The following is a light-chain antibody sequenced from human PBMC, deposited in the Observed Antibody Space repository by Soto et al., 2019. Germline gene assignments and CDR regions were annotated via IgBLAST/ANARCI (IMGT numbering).Light chain of an antibody. J-gene: IGKJ5*01. CDR1: QSVSSN. CDR3: QQYNNWPIT. Sequence: EIIMTQSPATLSVSPGERATLSCRASQSVSSNLAWYQQKPGQPPRLLIYGASSRATGIPARFSGSGSGTAFTLTISSLQSEDFVVYYCQQYNNWPITFGQGIRL. V-gene: IGKV3-15*01. CDR2: GAS.